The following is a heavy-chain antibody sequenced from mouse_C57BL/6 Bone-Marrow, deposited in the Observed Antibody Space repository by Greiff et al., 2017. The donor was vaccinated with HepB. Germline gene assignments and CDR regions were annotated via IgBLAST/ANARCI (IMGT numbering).Heavy chain of an antibody. Sequence: VKLMESGPGLVAPSQSLSITCTVSGFSLTSYGVDWVRQSPGKGLEWLGVIWGVGSTNYNSALKSRLSISKDNSKSQVFLKMHSLQTEDTAMYYCASLIYYDYDGAMDYWGQGTAVTVSS. CDR1: GFSLTSYG. CDR2: IWGVGST. J-gene: IGHJ4*01. D-gene: IGHD2-4*01. CDR3: ASLIYYDYDGAMDY. V-gene: IGHV2-6*01.